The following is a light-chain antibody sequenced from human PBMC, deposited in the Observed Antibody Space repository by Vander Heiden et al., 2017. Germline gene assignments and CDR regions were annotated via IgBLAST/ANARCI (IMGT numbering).Light chain of an antibody. CDR2: WAS. CDR1: QSVSYSSNNRNY. V-gene: IGKV4-1*01. CDR3: QQDDSIPYT. Sequence: DIVMTQSPDSLAVSLGERATINCKSSQSVSYSSNNRNYLAWYQQKPGQPPKLLIYWASTRESGVPDRFSGSGSGTDFTLTISSLQAEDVAVYYCQQDDSIPYTFGQGTKLEIK. J-gene: IGKJ2*01.